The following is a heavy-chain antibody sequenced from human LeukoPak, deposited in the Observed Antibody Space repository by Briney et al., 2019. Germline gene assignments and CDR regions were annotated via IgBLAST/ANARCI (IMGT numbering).Heavy chain of an antibody. D-gene: IGHD6-19*01. Sequence: PGGSLRLSCAASGFTFSSYAMHWVRQAPGKGLEWVAVISYDGSNKYYADSVKGRFTISRDNSKNTLYLQMNSLRAEDTAVYYCAREKSRPSSGWYAAGWFDPWGQGTLVTVSS. CDR3: AREKSRPSSGWYAAGWFDP. CDR1: GFTFSSYA. V-gene: IGHV3-30*04. CDR2: ISYDGSNK. J-gene: IGHJ5*02.